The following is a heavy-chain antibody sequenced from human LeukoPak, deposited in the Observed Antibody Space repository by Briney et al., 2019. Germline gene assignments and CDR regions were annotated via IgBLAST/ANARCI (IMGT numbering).Heavy chain of an antibody. CDR2: LYRGGNT. D-gene: IGHD5-18*01. J-gene: IGHJ4*02. V-gene: IGHV3-66*01. CDR1: GITVSSNY. CDR3: AKVRYTYGPFYDF. Sequence: GGSLRLSCVASGITVSSNYMSWVRQAPGKGLEWVSFLYRGGNTYYADSVKGRFTISRDNSKNTVFLQMSSLRAEDTAVYYCAKVRYTYGPFYDFWGQGTLVTVSS.